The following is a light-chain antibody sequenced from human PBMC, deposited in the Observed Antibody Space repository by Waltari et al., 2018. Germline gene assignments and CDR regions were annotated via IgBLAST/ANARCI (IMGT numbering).Light chain of an antibody. CDR3: AAWDDSLSGWV. Sequence: QSVLTQPPSASGTPGQRVTISCSGSSSNIGSDYVYWYQQLPGTAPKLLIYRDNQRPSGDPDRFSGSNSGTSASLAISGLRSEDEADYYCAAWDDSLSGWVFGGGTKLTVL. V-gene: IGLV1-47*01. J-gene: IGLJ3*02. CDR2: RDN. CDR1: SSNIGSDY.